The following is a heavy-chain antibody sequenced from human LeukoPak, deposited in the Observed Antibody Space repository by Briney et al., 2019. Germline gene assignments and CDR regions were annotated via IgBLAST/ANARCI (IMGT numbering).Heavy chain of an antibody. D-gene: IGHD5-18*01. Sequence: GGSLRLSCAASGFTFSSYGMHWVRQAPGKGLEWVAVIWYDGSNKYYADSVKGRFTISRDNSKNTLYLQMNSLRAEDTAVYYCASLRGYSYGLFYYYMDVWGKGTTVTVSS. J-gene: IGHJ6*03. V-gene: IGHV3-33*01. CDR3: ASLRGYSYGLFYYYMDV. CDR2: IWYDGSNK. CDR1: GFTFSSYG.